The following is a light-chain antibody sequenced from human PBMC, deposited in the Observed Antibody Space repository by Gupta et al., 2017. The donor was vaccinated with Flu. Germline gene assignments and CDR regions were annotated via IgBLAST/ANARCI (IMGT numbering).Light chain of an antibody. CDR1: SGHSEYA. V-gene: IGLV4-69*01. Sequence: QLVLTQSPSASASLGASVRLTCTLSSGHSEYAIAWHQQQPEKGPRFLIKGNRDGSHNRGDGIPDRFYGSTSAAEPYITISSLQAEEDYYDSCQTWGTGMRVFGTGTKLTVL. J-gene: IGLJ1*01. CDR2: GNRDGSH. CDR3: QTWGTGMRV.